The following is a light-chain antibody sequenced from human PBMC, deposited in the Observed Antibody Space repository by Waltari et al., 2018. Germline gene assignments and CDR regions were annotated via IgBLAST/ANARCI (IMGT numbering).Light chain of an antibody. CDR2: GAS. V-gene: IGKV3-15*01. CDR1: QNINKY. J-gene: IGKJ2*01. Sequence: EIVMTQSPATLSVSPGERATLPCRASQNINKYLAWFQHKPGQAPRLLIFGASTRATGIPARFGGSGSGREFTVTIDSLQSEDFAVYYCQQYYNWPYTFGQGTKLEIK. CDR3: QQYYNWPYT.